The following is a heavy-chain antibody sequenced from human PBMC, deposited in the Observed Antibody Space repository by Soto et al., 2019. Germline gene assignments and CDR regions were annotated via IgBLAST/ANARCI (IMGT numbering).Heavy chain of an antibody. Sequence: SETLSLTCTVSGGSISSSSYYWGWIRQPPGKGLEWIGYIYYSGSTYYNPSLKSRVTISVDTSKNQFSLKLSSVTAADTAVYYCARVRSTTDVGPRFDPWGQGTLVTVSS. CDR3: ARVRSTTDVGPRFDP. V-gene: IGHV4-31*03. J-gene: IGHJ5*02. CDR2: IYYSGST. D-gene: IGHD2-2*01. CDR1: GGSISSSSYY.